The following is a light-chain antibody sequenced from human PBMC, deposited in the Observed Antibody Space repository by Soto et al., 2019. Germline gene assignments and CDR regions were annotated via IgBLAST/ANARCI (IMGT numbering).Light chain of an antibody. CDR1: ELGNKY. J-gene: IGLJ2*01. CDR2: QDN. V-gene: IGLV3-1*01. Sequence: ELTQPPSVSVSPGQTATITCSGDELGNKYASWYHQRPGQSPVLVIYQDNKRPSGIPERFSGSSSGNTATLTISGTQAVDEAVYYCQAWDSSTALVFGGGTK. CDR3: QAWDSSTALV.